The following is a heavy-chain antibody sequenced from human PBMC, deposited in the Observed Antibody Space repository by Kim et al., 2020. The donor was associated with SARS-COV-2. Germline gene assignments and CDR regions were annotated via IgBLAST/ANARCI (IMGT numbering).Heavy chain of an antibody. J-gene: IGHJ4*02. V-gene: IGHV1-24*01. CDR3: ATLDSSGYYKEYYFDY. D-gene: IGHD3-22*01. CDR2: FDPEDGET. CDR1: GYTLTRLS. Sequence: ASVKVSCKVSGYTLTRLSMHWVRQAPGQGLEWMGGFDPEDGETIYAQKFQGRVTMTEDTSTDTVYMELSSLRSEDTAVYYCATLDSSGYYKEYYFDYWGQGTLVTVSS.